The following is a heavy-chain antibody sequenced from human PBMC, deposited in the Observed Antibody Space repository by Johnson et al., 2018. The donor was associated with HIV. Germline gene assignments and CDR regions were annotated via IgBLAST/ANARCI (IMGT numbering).Heavy chain of an antibody. V-gene: IGHV3-30*02. D-gene: IGHD6-19*01. J-gene: IGHJ3*01. CDR3: AKVIAVAGSPAAFDV. CDR1: GFTFSSYG. CDR2: TRFDGNNK. Sequence: QEKLVESGGGVVQPGGSLRLSCAASGFTFSSYGMHWVRQAPGKGLEWVAFTRFDGNNKYYADSVKGRFSLSRDNSKKTLHLQMSSLRGDDTAVYYCAKVIAVAGSPAAFDVWGQGTIVTVSS.